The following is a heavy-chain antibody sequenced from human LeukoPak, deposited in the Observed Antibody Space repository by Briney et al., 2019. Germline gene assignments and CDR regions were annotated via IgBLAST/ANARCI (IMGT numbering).Heavy chain of an antibody. CDR2: VHYSGST. J-gene: IGHJ4*02. V-gene: IGHV4-39*07. CDR3: AHLRRIPIFGLLIGGLFDF. CDR1: GGSISSITSLTYY. Sequence: PSETLSLTCIVSGGSISSITSLTYYWNWIRQSPGTGLEWIGSVHYSGSTYYNPSLKSRVTISVDKSKNQFSLGLSSVTAADTAVYYCAHLRRIPIFGLLIGGLFDFWGQGTLVTVSS. D-gene: IGHD3-3*01.